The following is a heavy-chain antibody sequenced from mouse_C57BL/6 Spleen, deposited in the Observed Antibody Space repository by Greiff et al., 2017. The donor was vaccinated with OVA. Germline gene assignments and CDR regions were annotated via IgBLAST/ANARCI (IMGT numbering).Heavy chain of an antibody. CDR1: GFNIKDYY. J-gene: IGHJ1*03. V-gene: IGHV14-2*01. D-gene: IGHD1-1*01. CDR3: ARARRSITTVVATGYFDV. Sequence: VQLQQSGAELVKPGASVKLSCTASGFNIKDYYMHWVKQRTEQGLEWIGRIDPEDGETKYAPKFQGKATLTADTSSNTAYLQLSSLTSEDTAVYYCARARRSITTVVATGYFDVWGTGTTVTVSS. CDR2: IDPEDGET.